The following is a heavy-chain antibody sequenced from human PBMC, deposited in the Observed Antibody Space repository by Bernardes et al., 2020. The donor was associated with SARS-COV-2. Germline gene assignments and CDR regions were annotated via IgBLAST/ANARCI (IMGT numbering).Heavy chain of an antibody. CDR3: ARKSGHDYGMDV. D-gene: IGHD3-10*01. CDR2: IFSGGSET. J-gene: IGHJ6*02. V-gene: IGHV3-66*01. Sequence: GGSLRLSCAASGFTVSSNYMSWVRQAPGKGLEWVSVIFSGGSETIYADSVKGRFTISRDNAKNTLYLQMNSLRAEDTAVYYCARKSGHDYGMDVWGQGTTVTVSS. CDR1: GFTVSSNY.